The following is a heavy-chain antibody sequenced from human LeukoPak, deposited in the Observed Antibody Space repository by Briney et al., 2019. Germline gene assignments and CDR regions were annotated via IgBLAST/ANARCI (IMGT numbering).Heavy chain of an antibody. Sequence: ASVKVSCKASGYTFTGYYMHWVRQAPGQGLEWMGWINPNSGGTNYAQKFQGRVTMTRDTSISTAYMELSRLRSDDTAVYYCARTDYYDILTGPDPHWYFDLWGRGTLVTVSS. CDR3: ARTDYYDILTGPDPHWYFDL. CDR1: GYTFTGYY. CDR2: INPNSGGT. J-gene: IGHJ2*01. V-gene: IGHV1-2*02. D-gene: IGHD3-9*01.